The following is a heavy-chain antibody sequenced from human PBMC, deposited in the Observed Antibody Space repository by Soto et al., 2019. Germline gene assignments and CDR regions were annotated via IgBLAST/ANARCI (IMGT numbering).Heavy chain of an antibody. CDR2: IFSSGST. J-gene: IGHJ4*02. Sequence: PSETLSFTCTVSGGSINTFYWSGVRQPAGKGLEWIGRIFSSGSTSFNPSLESRVAMSVDTSKNHFSLNLSSVTAADMAVYYCAREGSYSAYNFAHGIQLWSFDFWGQGALVTVSS. CDR1: GGSINTFY. V-gene: IGHV4-4*07. D-gene: IGHD5-12*01. CDR3: AREGSYSAYNFAHGIQLWSFDF.